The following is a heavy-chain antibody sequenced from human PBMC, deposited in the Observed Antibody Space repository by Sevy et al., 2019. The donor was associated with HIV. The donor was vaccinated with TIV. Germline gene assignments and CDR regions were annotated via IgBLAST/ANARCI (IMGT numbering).Heavy chain of an antibody. V-gene: IGHV3-23*01. D-gene: IGHD1-1*01. J-gene: IGHJ4*02. CDR3: AIKGVASGTWDY. CDR1: GFTFSSYA. Sequence: GGFLRLSCAASGFTFSSYAMSWVRQAPGKGLEWVSAISGSGGSTYYADSVKGRFTISRDNSKNTLYLQMNSLRAEDTAVYYCAIKGVASGTWDYWGQGTLVTVSS. CDR2: ISGSGGST.